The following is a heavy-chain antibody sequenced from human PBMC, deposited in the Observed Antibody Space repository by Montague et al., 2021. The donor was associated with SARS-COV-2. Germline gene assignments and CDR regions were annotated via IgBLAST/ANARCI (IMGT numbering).Heavy chain of an antibody. Sequence: SETLSLTCTVSGGSITTYYWSWIRQPPGKGLEWIANVYYTGGTDXNPSLKSRVAISVDTSKTQFSLRLTSVTAADTAIYYCAGNHPAPPYSFEYWGRGTLVTVSS. D-gene: IGHD2-21*01. CDR1: GGSITTYY. CDR3: AGNHPAPPYSFEY. V-gene: IGHV4-59*12. CDR2: VYYTGGT. J-gene: IGHJ4*02.